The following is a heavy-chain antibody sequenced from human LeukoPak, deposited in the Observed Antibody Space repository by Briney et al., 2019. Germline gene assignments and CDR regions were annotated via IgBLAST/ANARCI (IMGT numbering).Heavy chain of an antibody. D-gene: IGHD1-26*01. J-gene: IGHJ4*02. CDR2: ISSSSSTI. Sequence: GGSLRLSCAASGFTFSSYSMNWVRQAPGKGLEWVSYISSSSSTIYYADSVKGRFTISRDNAKNSLYLQMNSLRAEDTAVYYCARGMEWELPYYFDYWGRGTLVTVSS. CDR1: GFTFSSYS. CDR3: ARGMEWELPYYFDY. V-gene: IGHV3-48*04.